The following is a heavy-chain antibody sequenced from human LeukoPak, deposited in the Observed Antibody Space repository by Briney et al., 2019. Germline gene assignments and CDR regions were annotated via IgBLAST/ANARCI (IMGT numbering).Heavy chain of an antibody. CDR2: IRSKTNGGTT. J-gene: IGHJ5*02. Sequence: PGGSLRLSCAASGFSFSNAWMSWVRQVPGKGLEWVGRIRSKTNGGTTDYAAPVKGRFTISRDNAKNTLYLQMNSLRAEDTAIYYCAILTGIAAAAWGQGTLVTVSS. V-gene: IGHV3-15*05. CDR3: AILTGIAAAA. D-gene: IGHD6-13*01. CDR1: GFSFSNAW.